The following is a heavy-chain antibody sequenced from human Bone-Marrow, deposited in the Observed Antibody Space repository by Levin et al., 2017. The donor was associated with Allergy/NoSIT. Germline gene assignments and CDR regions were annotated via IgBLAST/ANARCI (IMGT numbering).Heavy chain of an antibody. V-gene: IGHV4-59*01. J-gene: IGHJ3*02. D-gene: IGHD6-13*01. CDR3: AREKASWYQTASHDAFDI. CDR1: GGSISSYY. Sequence: SETLSLTCTVSGGSISSYYWSWIRQPPGKGLEWIGYIYYSGSTNYNPSLKSRVTISVDTSKNQFSLKLSSVTAADTAVYYCAREKASWYQTASHDAFDIWGQGTMVTVSS. CDR2: IYYSGST.